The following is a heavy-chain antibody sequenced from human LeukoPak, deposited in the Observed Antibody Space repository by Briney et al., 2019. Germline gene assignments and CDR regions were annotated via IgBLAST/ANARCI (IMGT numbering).Heavy chain of an antibody. CDR3: ARHVRITMIVAWFDP. Sequence: ASQTLSLTCAVSGGSISSGGYSWSWIRQPPGKGLEWIGYIYHSGSTYYNPSLKSRVTISVDRSKNQFSLKLSSVTAADTAVYYCARHVRITMIVAWFDPWGQGTLVTVSS. J-gene: IGHJ5*02. D-gene: IGHD3-22*01. V-gene: IGHV4-30-2*01. CDR2: IYHSGST. CDR1: GGSISSGGYS.